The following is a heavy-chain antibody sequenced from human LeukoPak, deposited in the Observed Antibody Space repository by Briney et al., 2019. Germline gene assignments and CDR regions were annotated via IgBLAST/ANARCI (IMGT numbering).Heavy chain of an antibody. J-gene: IGHJ4*02. V-gene: IGHV1-18*01. CDR2: ISAYNGNT. D-gene: IGHD2-2*02. Sequence: GASVKVSCKASGYTFTSYGISWVRQAPGQGLEWMGWISAYNGNTNYAQKLQGRVTMTTDTSTSTAYMELRSLRSDDTAVYYCAREEVVPAAIGVGGIDYWGQGTLVNVSS. CDR3: AREEVVPAAIGVGGIDY. CDR1: GYTFTSYG.